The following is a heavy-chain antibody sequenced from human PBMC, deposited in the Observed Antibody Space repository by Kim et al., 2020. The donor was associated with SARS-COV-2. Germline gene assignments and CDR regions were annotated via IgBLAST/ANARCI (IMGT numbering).Heavy chain of an antibody. D-gene: IGHD1-26*01. Sequence: CYSCSVKGRFTISRDNAKNSLYLQMNSLRAEDTAVYYCASTSGSYSLGYWGQGTLVTVSS. CDR3: ASTSGSYSLGY. V-gene: IGHV3-21*01. J-gene: IGHJ4*02.